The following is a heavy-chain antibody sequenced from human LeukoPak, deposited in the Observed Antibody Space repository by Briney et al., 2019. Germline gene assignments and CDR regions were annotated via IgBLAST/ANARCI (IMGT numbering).Heavy chain of an antibody. CDR2: ISIGSCYL. Sequence: GGSLRFSCASSGFTFSGYTLKWVREAPGMGLEWVACISIGSCYLYYADSVRGRLTISRDNAKNSLYLQMNSLRAEDTAVYYCATLWDYGDYGDAFDIWGQGTMVTVSS. J-gene: IGHJ3*02. CDR1: GFTFSGYT. D-gene: IGHD4-17*01. CDR3: ATLWDYGDYGDAFDI. V-gene: IGHV3-21*01.